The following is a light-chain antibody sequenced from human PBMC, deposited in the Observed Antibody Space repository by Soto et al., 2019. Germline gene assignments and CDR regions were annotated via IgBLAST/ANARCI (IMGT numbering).Light chain of an antibody. J-gene: IGLJ2*01. V-gene: IGLV1-44*01. CDR1: SSNIGTNT. Sequence: SVLTQPPAVSGTPGQRVTISCSGSSSNIGTNTVNWYQQLPGTAPKLLIYSNDLRPSGVPDRFSGSKSGTSASLAISGLQSEDEADYYCEAWDDSLYGAVFGGGTKLTVL. CDR3: EAWDDSLYGAV. CDR2: SND.